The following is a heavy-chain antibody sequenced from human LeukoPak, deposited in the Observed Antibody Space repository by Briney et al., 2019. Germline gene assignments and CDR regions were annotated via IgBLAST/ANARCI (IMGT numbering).Heavy chain of an antibody. D-gene: IGHD1-26*01. Sequence: GGSLRLSWAAAGFTFRNNWMNWIRQTPGKGLEWVANIRPDASDTGYVDSVKGRFTISRDNAKNLLYLQMNSLRVDDTAVYYCTSISLGANEDYWGQGTRVTVST. CDR1: GFTFRNNW. V-gene: IGHV3-7*03. CDR3: TSISLGANEDY. CDR2: IRPDASDT. J-gene: IGHJ4*02.